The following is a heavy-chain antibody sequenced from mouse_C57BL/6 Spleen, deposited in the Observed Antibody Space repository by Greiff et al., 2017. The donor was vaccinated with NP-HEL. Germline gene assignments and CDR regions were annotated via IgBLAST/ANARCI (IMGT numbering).Heavy chain of an antibody. J-gene: IGHJ2*01. CDR1: GYTFTDYN. CDR2: INPNNGGI. V-gene: IGHV1-18*01. CDR3: ARGGYYFDD. Sequence: LVKPGASVKIPCKASGYTFTDYNLDWVKQSHGKSLEWIGDINPNNGGIIYNQKFKGKATLTVDKSSSTAYMALHSLTSEDTAVYYCARGGYYFDDWGQGTTLTVSS.